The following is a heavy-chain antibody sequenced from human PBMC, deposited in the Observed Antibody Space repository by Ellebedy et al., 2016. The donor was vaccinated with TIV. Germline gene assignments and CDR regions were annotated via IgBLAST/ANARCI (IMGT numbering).Heavy chain of an antibody. CDR1: RGPPSHYY. J-gene: IGHJ4*02. Sequence: MPSETLSLTCTISRGPPSHYYWSWIRRSPEKGLEWFGYIYNSEYTNYNPSLQSRVTISADWTEPQFSLRLTSVTAADTAVYCCARGEGVLSYWGRGTLVTVSA. D-gene: IGHD3-10*01. CDR2: IYNSEYT. V-gene: IGHV4-59*01. CDR3: ARGEGVLSY.